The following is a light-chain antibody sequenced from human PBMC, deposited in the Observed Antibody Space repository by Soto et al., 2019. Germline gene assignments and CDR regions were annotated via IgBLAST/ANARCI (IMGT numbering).Light chain of an antibody. CDR3: QHYNDFLLI. CDR1: QSISRS. V-gene: IGKV1-5*01. Sequence: DIQMTQSPSTLSASVGDRVTITCRASQSISRSLAWYQQNPGKAPKLLIFDASSLESGVPSRFSGSGSGTEFTLTISSLQPDDLATYYCQHYNDFLLIFGPGTTVDIK. CDR2: DAS. J-gene: IGKJ3*01.